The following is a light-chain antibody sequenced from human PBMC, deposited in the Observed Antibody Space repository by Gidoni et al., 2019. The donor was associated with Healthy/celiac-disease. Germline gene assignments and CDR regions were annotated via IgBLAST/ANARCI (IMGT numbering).Light chain of an antibody. CDR1: QRVSSSY. CDR3: QQYGSSPTT. CDR2: GAS. Sequence: EIVSTQSPCTLSLSPGESATLSCRASQRVSSSYLAWYQQKPGQAPRLLIYGASSRATGIPDRFSGSGSGTDFTLTISRLEPEDFAVYYCQQYGSSPTTFGQGTKLEIK. J-gene: IGKJ2*01. V-gene: IGKV3-20*01.